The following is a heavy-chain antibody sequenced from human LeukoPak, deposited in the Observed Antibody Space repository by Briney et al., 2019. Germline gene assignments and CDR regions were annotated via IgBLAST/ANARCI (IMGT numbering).Heavy chain of an antibody. V-gene: IGHV3-23*01. D-gene: IGHD3-10*01. CDR2: VSGSGSTT. CDR1: RFSFANYA. CDR3: VRETYYAFDY. Sequence: GGSLRLSCAASRFSFANYAMTWVRQAPGKGLEWVAIVSGSGSTTYYTDSVKGRFTVSRDNSRNTLYLEMHSLRAEDTAVYYCVRETYYAFDYWGQGTLVTVSS. J-gene: IGHJ4*02.